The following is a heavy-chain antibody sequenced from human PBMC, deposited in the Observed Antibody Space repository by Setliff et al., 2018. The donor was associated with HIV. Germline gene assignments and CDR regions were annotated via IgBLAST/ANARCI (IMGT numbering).Heavy chain of an antibody. V-gene: IGHV3-48*01. CDR3: ARAIGEGWSATPYYFDY. CDR2: ISSSSGTI. CDR1: GLTFSSDD. J-gene: IGHJ4*02. Sequence: GGSLRLSCAASGLTFSSDDMNWVRQAPGKGLEWVSYISSSSGTIYYAGSVKGRFTISRDNAKNSLYLQMNSLRAEDTAVYYCARAIGEGWSATPYYFDYWGQGTLVTVSS. D-gene: IGHD1-26*01.